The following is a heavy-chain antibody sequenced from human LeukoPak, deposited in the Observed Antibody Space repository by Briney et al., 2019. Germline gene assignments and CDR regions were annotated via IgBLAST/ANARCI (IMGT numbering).Heavy chain of an antibody. J-gene: IGHJ6*02. CDR3: ARDNWNYGSSMDV. Sequence: SETLSLTCSVSGGSRGSGNYYWGWIRQPPEKGLEWIGSIYYTGSTYYNPSLKSRVTISVDTSKNQFSLKLSSVTAADTAVYYCARDNWNYGSSMDVWGQGTTVTVSS. CDR2: IYYTGST. V-gene: IGHV4-39*07. CDR1: GGSRGSGNYY. D-gene: IGHD1-7*01.